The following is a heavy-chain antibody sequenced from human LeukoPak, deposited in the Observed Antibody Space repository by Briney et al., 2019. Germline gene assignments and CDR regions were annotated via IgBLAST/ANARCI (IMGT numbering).Heavy chain of an antibody. CDR2: INPYGGST. D-gene: IGHD3-10*01. CDR3: ARTMVRGVNHYFDY. Sequence: VASVKVSCKASGYIFTSYYMHWVRQAPGQGLEWMGIINPYGGSTSYAQKLQGRVTVTGDTSTSTVYMELSGLRSEDAAVYYCARTMVRGVNHYFDYWGQGTPVTVSS. CDR1: GYIFTSYY. V-gene: IGHV1-46*01. J-gene: IGHJ4*02.